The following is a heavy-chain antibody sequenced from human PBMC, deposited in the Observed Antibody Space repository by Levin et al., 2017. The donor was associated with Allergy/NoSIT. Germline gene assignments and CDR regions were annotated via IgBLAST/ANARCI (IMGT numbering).Heavy chain of an antibody. J-gene: IGHJ4*02. V-gene: IGHV3-48*03. CDR1: GFTFSSYE. D-gene: IGHD3-10*01. CDR3: ARNYYGLGRLFAH. Sequence: GGSLRLSCAASGFTFSSYEMNWVRQAPGKGLEWLSHISSSGDGTYYADSVKGRFTISRDNAKTSLFLQMNSLRAEDTAVYYCARNYYGLGRLFAHWGQGTLVTVSS. CDR2: ISSSGDGT.